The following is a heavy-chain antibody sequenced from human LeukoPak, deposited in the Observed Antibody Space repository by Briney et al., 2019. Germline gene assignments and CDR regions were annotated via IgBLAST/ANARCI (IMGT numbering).Heavy chain of an antibody. D-gene: IGHD6-13*01. J-gene: IGHJ6*02. Sequence: ASVKVSCKASGYTFTSYYMHWVRQAPGQGLEWMGIINPSGGSTSYAQKFQGRVTMTRDTSTSTVYMELSSLRSEDTAVYYCAREGEYSSSWPHGMDVWGQGTTVTVSS. CDR3: AREGEYSSSWPHGMDV. CDR2: INPSGGST. V-gene: IGHV1-46*01. CDR1: GYTFTSYY.